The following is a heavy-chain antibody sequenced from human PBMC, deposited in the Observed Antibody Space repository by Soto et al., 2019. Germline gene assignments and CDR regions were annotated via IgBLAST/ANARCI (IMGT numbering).Heavy chain of an antibody. CDR1: GESVRDYF. V-gene: IGHV4-34*01. CDR3: ARGLPANY. J-gene: IGHJ4*02. CDR2: VTYSGST. Sequence: QVQLQQWGAGLLKPSETLSLTCAVFGESVRDYFWSWIRQPPGKGLEWIGEVTYSGSTNYNPSLKGRVTMSVDTSENRFSLQLRSVTAADAAVYYCARGLPANYWGQGTLVTVSS.